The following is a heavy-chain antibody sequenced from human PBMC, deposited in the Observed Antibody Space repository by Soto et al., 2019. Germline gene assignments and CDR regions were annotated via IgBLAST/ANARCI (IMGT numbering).Heavy chain of an antibody. CDR3: ARGRYSSGWYSY. CDR1: GYTFTSYA. D-gene: IGHD6-19*01. Sequence: QVQLVQSGAEEKKPGASVKVSCKASGYTFTSYAMHWVRQAPGQRLEWMGWINAGNGNTKYSQKFQGRVTITRDTSARTAYMELSRLRSEDTAVYYCARGRYSSGWYSYWGQGTLVTVSS. V-gene: IGHV1-3*05. J-gene: IGHJ4*02. CDR2: INAGNGNT.